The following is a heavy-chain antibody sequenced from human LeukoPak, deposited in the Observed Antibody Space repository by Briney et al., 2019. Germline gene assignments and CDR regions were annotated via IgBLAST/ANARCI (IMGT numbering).Heavy chain of an antibody. CDR2: ISYDGSNK. CDR3: ARAVAVAGTSDYYYGMDV. D-gene: IGHD6-19*01. Sequence: GGSLRLSCATSGFTFSSYAMHWVRQAPGKGLEWVALISYDGSNKYYADSVKGRFTISRDNSKNTLYLQMNSLRAEDTAVYYCARAVAVAGTSDYYYGMDVWGKGTTVTVSS. CDR1: GFTFSSYA. V-gene: IGHV3-30*04. J-gene: IGHJ6*04.